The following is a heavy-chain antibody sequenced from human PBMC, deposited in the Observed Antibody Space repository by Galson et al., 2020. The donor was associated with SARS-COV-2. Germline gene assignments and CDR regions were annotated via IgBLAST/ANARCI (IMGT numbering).Heavy chain of an antibody. D-gene: IGHD6-19*01. CDR2: ISAYNGNT. Sequence: ASVKVSCKASGYTFTSYGISWVRQAPGQGLAWMGWISAYNGNTNYAQKLQGRVTMTTDTSTGTAYMELRSLRSDDTAVYYCARARIAVAGTASRSPVYFDYWGQGTLVTVSS. CDR1: GYTFTSYG. CDR3: ARARIAVAGTASRSPVYFDY. V-gene: IGHV1-18*01. J-gene: IGHJ4*02.